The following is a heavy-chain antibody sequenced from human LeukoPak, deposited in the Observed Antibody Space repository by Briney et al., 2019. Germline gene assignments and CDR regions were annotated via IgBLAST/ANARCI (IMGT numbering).Heavy chain of an antibody. J-gene: IGHJ4*02. V-gene: IGHV4-4*07. D-gene: IGHD6-13*01. CDR1: GFTVSSYY. CDR3: ARQPPTAAAGTYFDY. CDR2: IYISGST. Sequence: GSLRLSCAASGFTVSSYYWSWIRQPAGKGLEWIGRIYISGSTNYNPSLKSRVTISVDTSKNQFSLKLSSVTAADTAVYYCARQPPTAAAGTYFDYWGQGTLVTVSS.